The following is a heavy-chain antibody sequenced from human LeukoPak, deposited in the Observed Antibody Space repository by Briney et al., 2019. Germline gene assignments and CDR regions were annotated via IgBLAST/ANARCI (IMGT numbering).Heavy chain of an antibody. D-gene: IGHD2-15*01. J-gene: IGHJ4*02. V-gene: IGHV3-11*01. CDR2: ISPSDNGI. CDR3: ARGKSGYCSGGSCGHYFDY. CDR1: GFTFSDYY. Sequence: PGGSLRLSCAASGFTFSDYYMSWIRQAPGKGLEWVSYISPSDNGIYYADSVEGRFTISRDNAKNSLYLQMNSLRAEDTAVYYCARGKSGYCSGGSCGHYFDYWGQGTLVTVSS.